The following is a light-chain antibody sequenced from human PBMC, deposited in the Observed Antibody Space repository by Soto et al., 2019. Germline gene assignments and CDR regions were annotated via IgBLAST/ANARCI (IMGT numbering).Light chain of an antibody. Sequence: QSVLTQPPSVSGAPGQTVTISCTGSSSNIGAGYDVHWYRQVAGTVPKVLIYADTNRPSGVPGRFSASKSGASASLTIAGLQAEDEADYYCQSFDSSLRGVLFCGGTKLTVL. V-gene: IGLV1-40*01. J-gene: IGLJ2*01. CDR3: QSFDSSLRGVL. CDR1: SSNIGAGYD. CDR2: ADT.